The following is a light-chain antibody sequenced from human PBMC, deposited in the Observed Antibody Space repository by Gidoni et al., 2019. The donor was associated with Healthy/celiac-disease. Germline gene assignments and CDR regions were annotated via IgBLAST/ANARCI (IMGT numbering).Light chain of an antibody. CDR3: QQYYSTPFT. Sequence: DIVMTQSPDSLAVSLGERATINGKSSQSVLYSSNNKNYLAWYQQKPGQPPKLLIYWASTRESGVPDLFSGSGSGTDFTLTISSLQAEDVAVYYCQQYYSTPFTFGPGTKVDIK. V-gene: IGKV4-1*01. J-gene: IGKJ3*01. CDR2: WAS. CDR1: QSVLYSSNNKNY.